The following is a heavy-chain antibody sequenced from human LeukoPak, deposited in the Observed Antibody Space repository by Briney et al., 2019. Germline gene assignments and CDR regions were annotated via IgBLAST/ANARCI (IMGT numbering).Heavy chain of an antibody. J-gene: IGHJ4*02. CDR3: AKMPSIVVVTARAY. Sequence: GGSLRLSCAASGFTFSSYGMHWVRQAPGKGLEWVAFIRYDGNNKYYADSVKGRFTISRDNSKNTLYLQMNSLRAEDTAVYYCAKMPSIVVVTARAYWGQGTLVTVSS. V-gene: IGHV3-30*02. D-gene: IGHD2-21*02. CDR1: GFTFSSYG. CDR2: IRYDGNNK.